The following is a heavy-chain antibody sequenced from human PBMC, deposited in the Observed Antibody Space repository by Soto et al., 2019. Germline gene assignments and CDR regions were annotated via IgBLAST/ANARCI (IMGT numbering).Heavy chain of an antibody. D-gene: IGHD3-22*01. Sequence: QLQESGPGLVKPSETLSLTCTVSGGSFTSTNYFWGWIRQPPGKGLEWIGYMYYNGNTFYSPSLKSRVTMSVHTSKRQFSLDLSSVTAADTAMYYCARLQIYDSRAAPTPIFHPWGLGAMVTVSS. V-gene: IGHV4-39*01. CDR2: MYYNGNT. J-gene: IGHJ1*01. CDR3: ARLQIYDSRAAPTPIFHP. CDR1: GGSFTSTNYF.